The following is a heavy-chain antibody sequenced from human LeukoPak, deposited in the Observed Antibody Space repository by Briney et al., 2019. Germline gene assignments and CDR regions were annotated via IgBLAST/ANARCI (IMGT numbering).Heavy chain of an antibody. V-gene: IGHV3-23*01. J-gene: IGHJ4*02. CDR1: GFTFSNYA. CDR3: ARVGWFGDLGLDY. Sequence: GGSLRLSCAASGFTFSNYAMSWVRQVPGKGLEWVSGINGGGRNTFYADSVKGRFTISRDNSKNTLYLQMNSLRAEDTAVYYCARVGWFGDLGLDYWGQGTLVTVSS. CDR2: INGGGRNT. D-gene: IGHD3-10*01.